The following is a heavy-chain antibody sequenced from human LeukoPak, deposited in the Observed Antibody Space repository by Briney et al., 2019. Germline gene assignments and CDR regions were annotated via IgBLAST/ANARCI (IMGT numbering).Heavy chain of an antibody. J-gene: IGHJ4*02. D-gene: IGHD3-10*01. CDR2: ISGSGGST. V-gene: IGHV3-23*01. Sequence: GSLRLSCAASGFTFSSYSMNWVRQAPGKGLEWVSGISGSGGSTYYADSVKGRFTISRDNSKNTLYLQMNSLRAEDTAVYYCAKANILLWFGESLYIDYWGQGTLVTVSS. CDR1: GFTFSSYS. CDR3: AKANILLWFGESLYIDY.